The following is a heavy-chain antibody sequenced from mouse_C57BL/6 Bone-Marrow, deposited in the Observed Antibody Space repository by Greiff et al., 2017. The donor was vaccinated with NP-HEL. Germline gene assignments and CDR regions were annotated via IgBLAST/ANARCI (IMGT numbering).Heavy chain of an antibody. CDR1: GFTFSDYY. CDR3: ARPYILRYAMGY. V-gene: IGHV5-12*01. D-gene: IGHD1-3*01. Sequence: EVKLMESGGGLVQPGGSLKLSCAASGFTFSDYYMYWVRQTPEKRLEWVAYISNGGGSTYYPDTVKGRFTISRDNAKNTLYLQKSHLRSEDTAMYYGARPYILRYAMGYWGQGTSVTVSS. CDR2: ISNGGGST. J-gene: IGHJ4*01.